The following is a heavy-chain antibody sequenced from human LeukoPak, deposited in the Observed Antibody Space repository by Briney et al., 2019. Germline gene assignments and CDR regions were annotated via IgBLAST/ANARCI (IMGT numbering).Heavy chain of an antibody. Sequence: GGSLRLSCEVSGFTLSSYWMNWVRQAPGKGLEWVSAISGSGGSTYYADSVKGRFTISRDNSKNTLYLQMNSLRAEDTAVYYCAKAPTIFGVVIIGYYYYGMDVWGQGTTVTVSS. V-gene: IGHV3-23*01. CDR2: ISGSGGST. CDR1: GFTLSSYW. J-gene: IGHJ6*02. D-gene: IGHD3-3*01. CDR3: AKAPTIFGVVIIGYYYYGMDV.